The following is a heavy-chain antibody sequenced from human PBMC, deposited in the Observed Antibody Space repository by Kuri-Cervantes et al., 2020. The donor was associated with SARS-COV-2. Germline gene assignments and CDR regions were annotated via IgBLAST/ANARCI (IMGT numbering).Heavy chain of an antibody. CDR1: RFTFSSYA. V-gene: IGHV3-23*01. CDR3: AKDQGMGPKGTVDY. D-gene: IGHD4-11*01. CDR2: ISGSGGST. J-gene: IGHJ4*02. Sequence: GGSLRLSCAASRFTFSSYAMSWVRQAPGKGLEWVSAISGSGGSTYYADSVKGRFTISRDNSKNTLYLQMNSLRAEDTAVYYCAKDQGMGPKGTVDYWGQGTLVTVSS.